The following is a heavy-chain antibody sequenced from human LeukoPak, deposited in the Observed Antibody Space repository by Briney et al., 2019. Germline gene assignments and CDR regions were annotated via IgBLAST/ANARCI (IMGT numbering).Heavy chain of an antibody. CDR2: ISNSGGTI. CDR3: ARVSGSAYYYDY. J-gene: IGHJ4*02. D-gene: IGHD3-22*01. V-gene: IGHV3-48*03. Sequence: GGSLRLSCAAVEFSFRSYDLSWVRQAPGKGLEWVSYISNSGGTIHYADSVEGRFTVSRDNAKKSLYLQMDSLRAEDTAVYYCARVSGSAYYYDYWGQGTLVTVST. CDR1: EFSFRSYD.